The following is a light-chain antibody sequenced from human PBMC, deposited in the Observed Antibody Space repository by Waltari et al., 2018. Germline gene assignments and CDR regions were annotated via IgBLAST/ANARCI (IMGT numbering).Light chain of an antibody. V-gene: IGKV3-20*01. J-gene: IGKJ1*01. Sequence: EIVLTHSPGTLSLSPGEGASLSCRASQSVHTSYLAWYQQKPGQAPRLLISSTATRATGIPDRFSGSGSGTDFTLTVSRLEPEDFAVYYGQQYSSSFPWTFGQGTNVE. CDR1: QSVHTSY. CDR3: QQYSSSFPWT. CDR2: STA.